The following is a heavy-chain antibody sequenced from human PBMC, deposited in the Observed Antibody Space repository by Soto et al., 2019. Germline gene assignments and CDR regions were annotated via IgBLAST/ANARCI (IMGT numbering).Heavy chain of an antibody. CDR3: ATSNYDILTGYYFVQAFDI. CDR1: GYSFTSYW. D-gene: IGHD3-9*01. Sequence: LGESLKISCKGSGYSFTSYWIGWVRQMPGKGLEWMGIIYPGDSDTRYSPSFQGQVTISADKSISTAYLQWSSLKASDTAMYYCATSNYDILTGYYFVQAFDIWGQGTMVTVSS. V-gene: IGHV5-51*01. J-gene: IGHJ3*02. CDR2: IYPGDSDT.